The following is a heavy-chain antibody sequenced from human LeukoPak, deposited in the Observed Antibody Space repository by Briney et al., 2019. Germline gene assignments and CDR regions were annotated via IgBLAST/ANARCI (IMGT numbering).Heavy chain of an antibody. CDR1: GFTFSSYS. Sequence: GGSLRLSCAASGFTFSSYSMNWVRQAPGKGLEWVSYISSSSSTIYYADSVKGRFTISRDNAKNSLYLQMNSLRAEDTAVYYCARDSRPISGYDYRVSQYFDYWGQGTLVTVSS. CDR3: ARDSRPISGYDYRVSQYFDY. J-gene: IGHJ4*02. D-gene: IGHD5-12*01. V-gene: IGHV3-48*04. CDR2: ISSSSSTI.